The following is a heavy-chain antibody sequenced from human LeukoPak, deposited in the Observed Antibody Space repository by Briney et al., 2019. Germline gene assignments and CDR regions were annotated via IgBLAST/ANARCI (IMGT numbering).Heavy chain of an antibody. J-gene: IGHJ1*01. Sequence: GRSLRLSCAASGFDFDDYAMHWVRQAPGKGLEWVAVIAYNGNPTIYTDCVKGRFTIARDNSKNTLFLQMDSLTTEDTAVYYCARDPFGGMPDYLDLWGQGTLVTVSS. CDR3: ARDPFGGMPDYLDL. CDR1: GFDFDDYA. V-gene: IGHV3-30*04. D-gene: IGHD3-10*01. CDR2: IAYNGNPT.